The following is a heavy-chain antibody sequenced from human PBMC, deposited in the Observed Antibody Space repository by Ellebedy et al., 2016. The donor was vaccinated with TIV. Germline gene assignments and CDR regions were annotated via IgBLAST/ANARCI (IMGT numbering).Heavy chain of an antibody. CDR1: GFPFNNYA. Sequence: GGSLRLXCAASGFPFNNYAMSWVRQAPGKGLEWVSTISGSGGSTYYADSVKGRFTISRDNSKNTLYLQMNSLRAEDTAVYYCAKDKGLLEDYSAPDYWGQGTLVTVSS. CDR2: ISGSGGST. D-gene: IGHD2-15*01. V-gene: IGHV3-23*01. CDR3: AKDKGLLEDYSAPDY. J-gene: IGHJ4*02.